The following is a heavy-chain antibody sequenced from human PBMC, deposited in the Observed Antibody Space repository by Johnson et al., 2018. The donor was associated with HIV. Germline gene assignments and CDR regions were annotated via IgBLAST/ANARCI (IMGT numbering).Heavy chain of an antibody. J-gene: IGHJ3*02. D-gene: IGHD5-18*01. CDR1: GFTFSSYA. V-gene: IGHV3-30*03. CDR2: ISYVGTNK. Sequence: QVQLVESGGGVVQPGRSLRLSCAASGFTFSSYAMHWVRQAPGKGLAWVAVISYVGTNKYYADSVKGRFTISRDNSKNTLYLQMNSLRAEDTAVYYSAGDRAMVIGDDAFDIWGQGTMVTVSS. CDR3: AGDRAMVIGDDAFDI.